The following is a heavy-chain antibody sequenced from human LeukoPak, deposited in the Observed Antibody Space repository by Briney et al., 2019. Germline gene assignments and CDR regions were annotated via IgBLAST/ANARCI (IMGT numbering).Heavy chain of an antibody. D-gene: IGHD4-17*01. CDR3: ANLHDYGDYEGDY. J-gene: IGHJ4*02. Sequence: GGSLRLSCAASGFTSSSYAMSWVRQAPGKGLEWVSAISGSGGSTYYADSVKGRFTISRDNSKNTLYLQMNSLRAEDTAVYYCANLHDYGDYEGDYWGQGTLVTVSS. V-gene: IGHV3-23*01. CDR1: GFTSSSYA. CDR2: ISGSGGST.